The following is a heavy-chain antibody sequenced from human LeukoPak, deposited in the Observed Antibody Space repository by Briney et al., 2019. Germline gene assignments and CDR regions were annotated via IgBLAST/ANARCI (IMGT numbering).Heavy chain of an antibody. D-gene: IGHD2-15*01. CDR2: VSGGGGST. CDR1: GFTFSNYA. V-gene: IGHV3-23*01. CDR3: AKTVAAVDY. J-gene: IGHJ4*02. Sequence: GGSLRLSCAASGFTFSNYAMNWVRQSPGKGLEWVSGVSGGGGSTYYADSVKGRFTISRDNSKNTLYLQMNSLRAEDTAVYYCAKTVAAVDYWGQGALVTVSS.